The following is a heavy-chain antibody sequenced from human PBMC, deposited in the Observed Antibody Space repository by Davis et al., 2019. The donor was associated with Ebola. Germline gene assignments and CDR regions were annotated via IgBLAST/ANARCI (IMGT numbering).Heavy chain of an antibody. CDR3: ARDLGYCGGDCEHYYYGMDV. CDR1: GGTFSSYA. V-gene: IGHV1-69*13. CDR2: IIPIFGTA. D-gene: IGHD2-21*01. J-gene: IGHJ6*02. Sequence: SVKVSCKASGGTFSSYAISWVRQAPGQGLAWMGGIIPIFGTANYAQKFQGRVTIMADESTSTSYMELSSLRSEATAVYYCARDLGYCGGDCEHYYYGMDVWGQGTTVTVSS.